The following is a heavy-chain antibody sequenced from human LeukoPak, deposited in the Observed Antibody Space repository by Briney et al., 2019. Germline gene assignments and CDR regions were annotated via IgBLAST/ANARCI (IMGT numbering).Heavy chain of an antibody. CDR3: ARDLSYYGSGSPSYFDC. Sequence: KPGASVRVSCKASGYTFTSYDINWVRQATGQGLEWMGWMNPNSGNTGYAQKFQGRGTITRNTSISTAYMELSSLRSEDTAVYYCARDLSYYGSGSPSYFDCWGQGTLVPVSS. CDR2: MNPNSGNT. V-gene: IGHV1-8*03. J-gene: IGHJ4*02. D-gene: IGHD3-10*01. CDR1: GYTFTSYD.